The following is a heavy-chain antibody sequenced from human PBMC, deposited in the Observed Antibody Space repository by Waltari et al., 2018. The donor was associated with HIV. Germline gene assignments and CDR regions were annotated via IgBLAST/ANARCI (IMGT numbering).Heavy chain of an antibody. Sequence: EVQLVESGGGLVKPGESLRLSCAASGFTLTNAWMSWVRQAPGKGLVWVGRIKSEDDGGTTDYAAPVKGRFTISRDDSKNALYLQMNSLKTEDTALYYCTSTGGGITDHWGQGTLVTVSS. CDR2: IKSEDDGGTT. D-gene: IGHD2-15*01. CDR3: TSTGGGITDH. J-gene: IGHJ4*02. V-gene: IGHV3-15*01. CDR1: GFTLTNAW.